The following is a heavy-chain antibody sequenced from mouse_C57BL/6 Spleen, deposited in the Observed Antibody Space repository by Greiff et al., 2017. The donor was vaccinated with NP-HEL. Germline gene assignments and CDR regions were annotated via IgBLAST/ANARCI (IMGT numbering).Heavy chain of an antibody. CDR1: GFTFSDYY. J-gene: IGHJ1*03. CDR3: ARDEHYSNYDWYFDV. V-gene: IGHV5-16*01. D-gene: IGHD2-5*01. CDR2: INYDGSST. Sequence: EVQVVESEGGLVQPGSSMKLSCTASGFTFSDYYMAWVRQVPEKGLEWVANINYDGSSTYYLDSLKSRFIISRDNAKNILYLQMSSLKSEDTATYYCARDEHYSNYDWYFDVWGTGTTVTVSS.